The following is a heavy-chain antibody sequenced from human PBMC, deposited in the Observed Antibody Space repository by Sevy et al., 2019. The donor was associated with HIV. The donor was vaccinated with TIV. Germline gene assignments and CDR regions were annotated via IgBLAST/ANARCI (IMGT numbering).Heavy chain of an antibody. CDR2: ISGSGGST. D-gene: IGHD5-18*01. CDR3: AKDSADVGADTAMVRLDAFDI. CDR1: GFTFSSYA. J-gene: IGHJ3*02. Sequence: GGSLRLSCAASGFTFSSYAMSWVRQAPGKGLEWVSAISGSGGSTYYADSVKGRFTISRDNSKNTLYLQMNSLRAEDTAVYYCAKDSADVGADTAMVRLDAFDIWGQGTMVTVSS. V-gene: IGHV3-23*01.